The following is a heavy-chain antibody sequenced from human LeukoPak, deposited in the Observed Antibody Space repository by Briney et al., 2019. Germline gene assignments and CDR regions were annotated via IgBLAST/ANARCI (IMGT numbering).Heavy chain of an antibody. CDR3: ERDEVYSSSWHYFDY. V-gene: IGHV4-4*07. J-gene: IGHJ4*02. CDR2: IYTSGST. Sequence: PSETLSLTCTVSGGSISSYYWSWIRQPAGKGLEWIGRIYTSGSTNYNPSLKSRVTMSVDTSKNQFSLKLSSVTAADTAVYYCERDEVYSSSWHYFDYWGQGTLVTVSS. D-gene: IGHD6-13*01. CDR1: GGSISSYY.